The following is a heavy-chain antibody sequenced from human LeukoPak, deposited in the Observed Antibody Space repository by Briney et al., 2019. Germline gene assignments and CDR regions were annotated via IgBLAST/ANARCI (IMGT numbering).Heavy chain of an antibody. CDR2: ISVYNGNT. CDR1: GYTFSSYA. D-gene: IGHD1-14*01. Sequence: ASVKVSCKASGYTFSSYAIAWVRQAPGQGPEWMASISVYNGNTEYAQKLQGRVTMTTDTFTNTAYMELWNLRPDDTAVYYCARSRVSHTTVSTLLYWGQGTLVTVSS. V-gene: IGHV1-18*01. J-gene: IGHJ4*02. CDR3: ARSRVSHTTVSTLLY.